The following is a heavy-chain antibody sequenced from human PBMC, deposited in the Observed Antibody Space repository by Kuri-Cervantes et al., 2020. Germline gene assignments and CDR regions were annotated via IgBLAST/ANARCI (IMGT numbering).Heavy chain of an antibody. D-gene: IGHD4/OR15-4a*01. V-gene: IGHV1-18*01. Sequence: ASVKVSCKASGYTFNSYAISWLRQAPGQGLEWMGWISPYNGDTRYAQKLQGRVTMTTDTSTGTAYMELRSLRSDDTAVYYCARGMVADFWGRGTLVTVSS. CDR1: GYTFNSYA. J-gene: IGHJ4*02. CDR3: ARGMVADF. CDR2: ISPYNGDT.